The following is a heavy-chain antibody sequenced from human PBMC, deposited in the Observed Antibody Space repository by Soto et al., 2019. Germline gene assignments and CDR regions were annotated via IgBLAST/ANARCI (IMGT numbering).Heavy chain of an antibody. D-gene: IGHD3-3*01. J-gene: IGHJ4*02. Sequence: ASVKVSCKASGYTFTSYGISWVRQAPGQGLEWMGWISAYNGNTNYAQKLQGRVTMTTDTSTSTAYMELGSLRSDDTAVYYCARDVYFWSGYEYYFDYWGQGTLVTVSS. CDR1: GYTFTSYG. CDR3: ARDVYFWSGYEYYFDY. V-gene: IGHV1-18*01. CDR2: ISAYNGNT.